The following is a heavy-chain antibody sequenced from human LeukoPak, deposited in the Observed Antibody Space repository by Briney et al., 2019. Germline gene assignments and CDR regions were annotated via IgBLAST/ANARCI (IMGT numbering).Heavy chain of an antibody. D-gene: IGHD2-8*01. V-gene: IGHV5-51*01. Sequence: KIGESLKISCKGSGYTFTIYWIGWVRQMPGKGLEWMGIIYPGDSDTRYSPSFQGQVTISADKSINTAYLQWSSLKASDTAMYYCARLPNSDYSYGMDVWGQGTTVTVSS. CDR1: GYTFTIYW. J-gene: IGHJ6*02. CDR2: IYPGDSDT. CDR3: ARLPNSDYSYGMDV.